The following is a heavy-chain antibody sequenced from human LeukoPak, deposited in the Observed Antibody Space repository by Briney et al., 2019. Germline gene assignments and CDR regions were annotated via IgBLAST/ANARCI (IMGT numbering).Heavy chain of an antibody. CDR1: GGSITTNNYY. CDR2: ISYSGST. J-gene: IGHJ4*02. D-gene: IGHD2-21*02. V-gene: IGHV4-39*07. CDR3: ARDGLCGGDCYDSYDY. Sequence: MTSETLSLTCTVSGGSITTNNYYWGWIRQPPGKGLEWIGMISYSGSTYYNPSLKSRVTISVDTSKNQFSLKLSSVTAADTAVYYCARDGLCGGDCYDSYDYWGQGTLVTVSS.